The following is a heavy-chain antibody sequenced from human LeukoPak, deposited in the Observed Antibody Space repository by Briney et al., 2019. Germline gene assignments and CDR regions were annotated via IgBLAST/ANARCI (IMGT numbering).Heavy chain of an antibody. CDR3: ARETVTTVTNYALDV. D-gene: IGHD4-17*01. V-gene: IGHV3-53*01. CDR2: IYSGGTT. Sequence: QPGGSLGLPCVVSGFTVSGKYMTWVRQAPGKGLEWVSVIYSGGTTHYGDSVKGRFTISRDNSKNTLYLQMNSLRAEDTAVYYCARETVTTVTNYALDVWGQGTMVTVSS. J-gene: IGHJ3*01. CDR1: GFTVSGKY.